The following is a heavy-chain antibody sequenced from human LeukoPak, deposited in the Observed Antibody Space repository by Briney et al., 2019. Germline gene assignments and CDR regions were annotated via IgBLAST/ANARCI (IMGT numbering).Heavy chain of an antibody. V-gene: IGHV3-7*01. CDR1: GFTFSSYW. CDR2: IKQDGSEK. J-gene: IGHJ4*02. D-gene: IGHD6-19*01. CDR3: AKDDSSATLSCFDY. Sequence: PGGSLRLYCAASGFTFSSYWMSWVRQAPGKGLEWVANIKQDGSEKYYVDSVKGRFTISRDNAKNSLYLQMNSLGAEDTAVYYCAKDDSSATLSCFDYWGQGTLVTVSS.